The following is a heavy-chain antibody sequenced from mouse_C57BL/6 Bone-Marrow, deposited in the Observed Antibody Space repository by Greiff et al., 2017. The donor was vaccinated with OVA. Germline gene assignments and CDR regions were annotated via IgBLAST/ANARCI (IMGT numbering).Heavy chain of an antibody. CDR3: ASAVFAY. Sequence: VQVVESGAELVKPGASVKLSCKASGYTFTNYWMQWVKQRPGQGLEWIGEIAPSDSYTNYNQKFKGKATLTVDTSSSTAYMQLSSLTSEDSAVFYCASAVFAYWGQGTLVTVSA. J-gene: IGHJ3*01. CDR1: GYTFTNYW. CDR2: IAPSDSYT. V-gene: IGHV1-50*01.